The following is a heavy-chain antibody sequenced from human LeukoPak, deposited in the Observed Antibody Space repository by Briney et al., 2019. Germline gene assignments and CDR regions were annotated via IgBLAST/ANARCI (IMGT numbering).Heavy chain of an antibody. Sequence: GGSLRLSCAASGFAFSNYWLHWVRQAPGKGLVWVSRIDANAKTTSYADSVKGRFTISTDNAKKTLYLQMNSLRVEDTAVYYCLTVVETTIAAFDIWGQGTMVTVSS. J-gene: IGHJ3*02. CDR3: LTVVETTIAAFDI. CDR2: IDANAKTT. CDR1: GFAFSNYW. D-gene: IGHD1-26*01. V-gene: IGHV3-74*01.